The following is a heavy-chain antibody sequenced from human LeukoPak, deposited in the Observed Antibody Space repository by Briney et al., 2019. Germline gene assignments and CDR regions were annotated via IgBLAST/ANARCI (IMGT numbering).Heavy chain of an antibody. Sequence: GGSLRLSCAASGFTFDDYGMSWVRQAPGKGPEWVSGINWNGGRTGYADSVKGRFTISRDNAKKSLYLQMNSLRAEDTAVYYCARAKAETSGSIDYWGQGVLVTVSS. D-gene: IGHD3-22*01. CDR1: GFTFDDYG. CDR2: INWNGGRT. J-gene: IGHJ4*02. V-gene: IGHV3-20*04. CDR3: ARAKAETSGSIDY.